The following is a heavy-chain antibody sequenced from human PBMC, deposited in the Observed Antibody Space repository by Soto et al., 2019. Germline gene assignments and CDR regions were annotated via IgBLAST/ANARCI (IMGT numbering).Heavy chain of an antibody. CDR2: IGTAGDT. CDR3: ARGIGYYDSSGTRGAFDI. V-gene: IGHV3-13*04. Sequence: AGGALRISFAASGFTFRRCDRHGVRQATGKGLEWVSAIGTAGDTYYPGSVKGRFTISRENAKNSLYLQMNSLRAGDTAVYYCARGIGYYDSSGTRGAFDIWGQGTMVTVS. CDR1: GFTFRRCD. J-gene: IGHJ3*02. D-gene: IGHD3-22*01.